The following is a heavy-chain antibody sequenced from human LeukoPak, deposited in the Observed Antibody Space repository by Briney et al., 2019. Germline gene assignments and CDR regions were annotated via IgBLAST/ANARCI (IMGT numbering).Heavy chain of an antibody. J-gene: IGHJ4*02. CDR2: ISWNSGSI. Sequence: GGSLRLSCAASGFTFDDYAMHWVRQAPGKGLEWVSGISWNSGSIGYADSVKGRFTISRDNAKNSLYLQMNSLRAEDTALYYCAREARTNSGWPYYFDYWGQGTLVTVSS. V-gene: IGHV3-9*01. CDR3: AREARTNSGWPYYFDY. D-gene: IGHD5-12*01. CDR1: GFTFDDYA.